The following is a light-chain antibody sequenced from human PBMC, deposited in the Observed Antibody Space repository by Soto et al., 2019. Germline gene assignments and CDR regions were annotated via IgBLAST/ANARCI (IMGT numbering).Light chain of an antibody. J-gene: IGLJ1*01. Sequence: QSVLAQPASVSGSPGQSITISCTGSTSDVGAYNYVSWYKHHPGQAPQLMIYEVSNRPSGVSNRFSGSKCGNTASLTISGLQADDEGDYYCSSKTSSSSPFVFGTGTKVTVL. CDR1: TSDVGAYNY. V-gene: IGLV2-14*01. CDR2: EVS. CDR3: SSKTSSSSPFV.